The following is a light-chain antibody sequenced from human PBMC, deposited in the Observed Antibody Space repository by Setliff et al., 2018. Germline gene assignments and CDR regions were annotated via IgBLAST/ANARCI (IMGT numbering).Light chain of an antibody. V-gene: IGLV2-14*01. J-gene: IGLJ2*01. CDR3: SSYSSSSTLVV. CDR2: DVS. Sequence: QSALAQPASVSGSPGQSITISCTGTSSDVGGYDYVSWYQQHPGKVPKLMVYDVSNRPSGVSDRFSGSKSGDTAFLTISGLQAEDEADYHCSSYSSSSTLVVFGGGTKVTVL. CDR1: SSDVGGYDY.